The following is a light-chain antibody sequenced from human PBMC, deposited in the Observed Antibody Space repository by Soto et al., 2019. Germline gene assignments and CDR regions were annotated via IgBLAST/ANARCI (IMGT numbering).Light chain of an antibody. J-gene: IGKJ1*01. V-gene: IGKV3-11*01. CDR1: QSVSSY. Sequence: EIVLTHSPATLSLSPGERATLSCRASQSVSSYLAWYQQKPGQAPRLLIYDASNRATGIPARFSGSGSGTGFALTITSLEPEDFAVYYCQQRSNWPPWTVGQGTKVDIK. CDR2: DAS. CDR3: QQRSNWPPWT.